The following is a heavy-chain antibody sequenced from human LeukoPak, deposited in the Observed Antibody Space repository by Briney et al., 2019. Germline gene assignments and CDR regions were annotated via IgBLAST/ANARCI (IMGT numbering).Heavy chain of an antibody. CDR3: AKEGGNRRKAYYYMDV. CDR2: IWYDGSNK. D-gene: IGHD4-23*01. J-gene: IGHJ6*03. V-gene: IGHV3-33*06. Sequence: GGSLRLSCAASGFTFSSYGMHWVRKAPGKGLEWVAVIWYDGSNKYYADSVKGRFTISRDNSKNTLYLQMNSLRAEDTAVYYCAKEGGNRRKAYYYMDVWGKGTTVTVSS. CDR1: GFTFSSYG.